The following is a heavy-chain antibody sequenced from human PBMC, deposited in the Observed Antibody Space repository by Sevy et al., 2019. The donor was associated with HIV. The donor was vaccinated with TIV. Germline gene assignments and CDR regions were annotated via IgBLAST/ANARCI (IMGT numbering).Heavy chain of an antibody. V-gene: IGHV4-34*01. CDR1: GESFSNYY. CDR2: IDHSGRS. Sequence: SETLSLTCAVYGESFSNYYWSWIRLSPGKGLESIGEIDHSGRSDYTPSLKSRVTMSVDTSKNQFSLRLTSVTAADTAGYYCARGPRPLRSDYGDYRGVGYYFDSWGQGTLVTVSS. J-gene: IGHJ4*02. CDR3: ARGPRPLRSDYGDYRGVGYYFDS. D-gene: IGHD4-17*01.